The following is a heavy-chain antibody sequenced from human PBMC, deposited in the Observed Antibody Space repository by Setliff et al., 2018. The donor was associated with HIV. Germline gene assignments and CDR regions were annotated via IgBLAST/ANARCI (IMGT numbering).Heavy chain of an antibody. D-gene: IGHD2-2*01. Sequence: LRLSCAASGFTFSSYAMSWVRQAPGKGLEWVSAISGSGGSTYYADSVKGRFTISRDNSKNTLYLQMNSLRAEDTAVYYCAKSRDYQLLHYYGVDVWGQGTTVTVSS. CDR2: ISGSGGST. CDR1: GFTFSSYA. CDR3: AKSRDYQLLHYYGVDV. J-gene: IGHJ6*02. V-gene: IGHV3-23*01.